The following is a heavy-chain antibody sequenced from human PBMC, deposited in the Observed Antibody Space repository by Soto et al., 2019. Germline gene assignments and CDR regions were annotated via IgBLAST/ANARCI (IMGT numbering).Heavy chain of an antibody. Sequence: SVKVSCKASGGTFSSYTISWVRQAPGQGLEWMGRIIPILGIANYAQKFQGRVTITADKSTSTAYMELSSLRSEDTAVYYCASGYCSGGSCALLHAFDIWGQGTMVTVSS. CDR1: GGTFSSYT. D-gene: IGHD2-15*01. CDR3: ASGYCSGGSCALLHAFDI. J-gene: IGHJ3*02. CDR2: IIPILGIA. V-gene: IGHV1-69*02.